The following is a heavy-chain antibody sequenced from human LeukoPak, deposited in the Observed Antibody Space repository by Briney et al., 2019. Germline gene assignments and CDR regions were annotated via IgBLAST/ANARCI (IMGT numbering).Heavy chain of an antibody. J-gene: IGHJ4*02. CDR2: ISYDGSNK. Sequence: GGSLRLSCAASGFTFSSYGMHWVRQAPGKGLEWVAAISYDGSNKYYADSVKGRFTISRDNSKNTLYLQMNSLRAEDTAVYYCAKDRSYYYGSRTPTDYWGQGTLVTVSS. CDR1: GFTFSSYG. D-gene: IGHD3-10*01. CDR3: AKDRSYYYGSRTPTDY. V-gene: IGHV3-30*18.